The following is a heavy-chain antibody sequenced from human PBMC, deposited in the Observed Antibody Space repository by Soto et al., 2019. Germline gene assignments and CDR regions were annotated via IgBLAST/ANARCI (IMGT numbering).Heavy chain of an antibody. CDR3: ARADCTGAYCYSWPVNYGVDV. Sequence: SQTLSLTCAISGDSVSSNSAAWNWIRQSPSRGLEWLGRTYYRSRWYNDYAVSVKSRITVNPDTSKNQFSLHLNSVTPEDTAVYYCARADCTGAYCYSWPVNYGVDVWGQGTTVTVSS. CDR2: TYYRSRWYN. J-gene: IGHJ6*02. D-gene: IGHD2-15*01. V-gene: IGHV6-1*01. CDR1: GDSVSSNSAA.